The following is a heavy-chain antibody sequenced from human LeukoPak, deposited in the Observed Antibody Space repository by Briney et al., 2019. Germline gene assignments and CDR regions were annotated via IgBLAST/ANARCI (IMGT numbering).Heavy chain of an antibody. V-gene: IGHV1-69*01. CDR1: GDTFSSYA. CDR3: AREETGYSSGWYLY. CDR2: VIPIFGTA. Sequence: GSSVKVSCKAPGDTFSSYAISWVRQAPGQGLEWMGGVIPIFGTANYAQKFQGRVTITADESTSTAYMELSSLRSEDTAVYYCAREETGYSSGWYLYWGQGTLVTVSS. J-gene: IGHJ4*02. D-gene: IGHD6-19*01.